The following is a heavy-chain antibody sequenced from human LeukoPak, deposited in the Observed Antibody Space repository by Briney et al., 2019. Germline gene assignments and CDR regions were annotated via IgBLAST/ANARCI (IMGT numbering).Heavy chain of an antibody. CDR1: GFTFSSYA. D-gene: IGHD3-16*01. CDR2: ISYDGINK. V-gene: IGHV3-30-3*01. Sequence: GGSLRLSCAASGFTFSSYALHWVRQAPGKGLEWVAAISYDGINKYYADSVKGRFTISRDNSKDTLYLQMNSLRAEDTAVYYCAKDWGVTSWYYFDSWGQGTLVTVSS. J-gene: IGHJ4*02. CDR3: AKDWGVTSWYYFDS.